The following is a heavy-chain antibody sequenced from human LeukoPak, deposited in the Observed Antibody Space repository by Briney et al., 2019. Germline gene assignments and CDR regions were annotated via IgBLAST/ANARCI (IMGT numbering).Heavy chain of an antibody. Sequence: SETLSLTCAVYGGSFSGYYWSWIRQPPGKGLEWIGEINHSGSTNYNPSFKSRVTISVDTSKNQFSLKLSSVTAADTAVYYCATKLSTDPHYFDYWGQGILVTVSS. CDR2: INHSGST. D-gene: IGHD5/OR15-5a*01. V-gene: IGHV4-34*01. CDR1: GGSFSGYY. J-gene: IGHJ4*02. CDR3: ATKLSTDPHYFDY.